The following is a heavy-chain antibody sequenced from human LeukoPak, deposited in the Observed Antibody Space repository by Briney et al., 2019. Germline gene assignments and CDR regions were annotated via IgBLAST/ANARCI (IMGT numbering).Heavy chain of an antibody. CDR1: GGSISSYY. CDR2: IYYSGST. V-gene: IGHV4-59*01. CDR3: AGRGWGYDAFDI. Sequence: SETLSLTCTVSGGSISSYYWSWIRQPPGKGLEWIGYIYYSGSTNYNPSLKSRVTISVDTSKNQFSLKLSSVTAADTAVYYCAGRGWGYDAFDIWGQGTMVTVSS. J-gene: IGHJ3*02. D-gene: IGHD1-26*01.